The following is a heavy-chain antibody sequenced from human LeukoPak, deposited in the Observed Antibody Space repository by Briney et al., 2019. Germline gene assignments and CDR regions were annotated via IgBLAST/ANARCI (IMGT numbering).Heavy chain of an antibody. D-gene: IGHD7-27*01. V-gene: IGHV3-48*01. CDR2: ISSSSSTI. CDR3: ARKTGGSLDI. J-gene: IGHJ3*02. CDR1: GFTFSSYS. Sequence: QPGGSLRLSCAASGFTFSSYSMNWVRQAPGKGLEWVSYISSSSSTIYYADSVRGRFTISRDNAKNSQYLQMNSLRGEDTAVYYCARKTGGSLDIWGQGTMVTVSS.